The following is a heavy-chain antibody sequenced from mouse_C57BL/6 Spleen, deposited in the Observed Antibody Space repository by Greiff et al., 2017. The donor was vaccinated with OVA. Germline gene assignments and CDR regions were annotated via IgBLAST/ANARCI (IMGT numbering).Heavy chain of an antibody. J-gene: IGHJ2*01. Sequence: EVKLVESGGGLVKPGGSLKLSCAASGFTFSSYAMSWVRQTPEQRLEWVATISDGGSYTYYPDNVKGRFTISRDNAKNNLYLQMSHLKSEDTAMYYCTRDPTRTDYFDYWGQGTTVTVSA. CDR3: TRDPTRTDYFDY. V-gene: IGHV5-4*01. CDR2: ISDGGSYT. CDR1: GFTFSSYA. D-gene: IGHD3-3*01.